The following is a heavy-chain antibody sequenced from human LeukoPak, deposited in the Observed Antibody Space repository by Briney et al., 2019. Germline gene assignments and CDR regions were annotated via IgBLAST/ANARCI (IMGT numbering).Heavy chain of an antibody. J-gene: IGHJ3*02. CDR2: IYYSGST. Sequence: SETLSLTCTVSGGSISSSNYYWGWIRQPPGKGLEWVGSIYYSGSTYYNPSLKSRVTISVDTSKNQFSLKLSSVTAADTAVYYCAPEVRYCSGGNCYSDAFDIWGQGTMVTVSS. CDR3: APEVRYCSGGNCYSDAFDI. D-gene: IGHD2-15*01. CDR1: GGSISSSNYY. V-gene: IGHV4-39*07.